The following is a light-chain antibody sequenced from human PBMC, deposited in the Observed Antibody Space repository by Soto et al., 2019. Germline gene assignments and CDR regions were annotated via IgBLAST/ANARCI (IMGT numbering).Light chain of an antibody. CDR2: GVS. Sequence: QSALTQPASVSGSPGQSITISCTGSSNDVGAFNYVSWYRHSPGEAPKVLIRGVSIRPSGVSIRFSASKSANTASLTISGLQAEDEADYYCSSYTSSDTRVFGGGTKVTVL. J-gene: IGLJ3*02. V-gene: IGLV2-14*03. CDR3: SSYTSSDTRV. CDR1: SNDVGAFNY.